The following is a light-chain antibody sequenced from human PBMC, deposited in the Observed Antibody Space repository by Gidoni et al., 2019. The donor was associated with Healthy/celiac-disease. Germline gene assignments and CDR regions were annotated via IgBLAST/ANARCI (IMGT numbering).Light chain of an antibody. V-gene: IGKV3-11*01. Sequence: EIVLTQSPATLSLSPGERATLSCRASQSVSSYLAWYQQNPGQAPRLLIYDASNRATGIPDRFSGSGSGTDFTLTISSLEPEDFAVYYCQQRSNWPRVTFGGGTKVEIK. CDR1: QSVSSY. J-gene: IGKJ4*01. CDR2: DAS. CDR3: QQRSNWPRVT.